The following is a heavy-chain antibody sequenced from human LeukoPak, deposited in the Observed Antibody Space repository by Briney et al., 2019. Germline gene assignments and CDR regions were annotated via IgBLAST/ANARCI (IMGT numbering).Heavy chain of an antibody. CDR3: ARTIAAADNGVY. V-gene: IGHV1-8*01. J-gene: IGHJ4*02. Sequence: ASVKVSCKASGYTFTSYDINWVRQATGQGLEWMGWMNPNSGNTGYAQKFQGRVTMTRNTSISTAYMELSSLRSEDTAVYYCARTIAAADNGVYWGQGTLVTVSS. CDR1: GYTFTSYD. D-gene: IGHD6-13*01. CDR2: MNPNSGNT.